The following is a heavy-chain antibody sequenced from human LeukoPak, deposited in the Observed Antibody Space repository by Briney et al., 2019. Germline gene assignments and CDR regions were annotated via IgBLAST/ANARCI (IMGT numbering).Heavy chain of an antibody. D-gene: IGHD3-10*01. CDR3: ARLRNTMVRGVIPWYFDL. J-gene: IGHJ2*01. V-gene: IGHV4-61*02. Sequence: PSQTLSLTCTVSGGSMTSSGYYWTWMRQPPGEGLEWIGSISHSGSTNYNPSLKSRVTISVDTSKNQFSLKLSSVTAADTAVYYCARLRNTMVRGVIPWYFDLWGRGTLVTVSS. CDR1: GGSMTSSGYY. CDR2: ISHSGST.